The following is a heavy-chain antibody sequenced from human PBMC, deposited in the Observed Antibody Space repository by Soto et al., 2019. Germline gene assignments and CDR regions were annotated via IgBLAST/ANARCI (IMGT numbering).Heavy chain of an antibody. J-gene: IGHJ5*02. V-gene: IGHV4-31*03. CDR1: GGSISSGGYY. CDR3: ARDWILWFGPANWFDP. CDR2: IYYSGST. Sequence: SETLSLTCTVSGGSISSGGYYWSWIRQHPGKGLEWIGYIYYSGSTYYNPSLKSRVTISVDTSKNQFSLKLSSVTAADTAVYYCARDWILWFGPANWFDPWGQGTLVTVSS. D-gene: IGHD3-10*01.